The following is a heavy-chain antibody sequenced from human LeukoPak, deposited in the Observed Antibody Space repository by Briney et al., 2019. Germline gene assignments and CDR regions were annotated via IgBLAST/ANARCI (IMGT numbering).Heavy chain of an antibody. Sequence: GGSLRLSCAASGFTFSSYSMNWVRQAPGKGLEWVSYISSSSSTIYYADSVKGRFTISRDNAKNSLYLQKNSLRAEDTAVYYCARDSIVNHYMDVWGKGTTVTVSS. CDR2: ISSSSSTI. J-gene: IGHJ6*03. D-gene: IGHD3-16*02. V-gene: IGHV3-48*01. CDR3: ARDSIVNHYMDV. CDR1: GFTFSSYS.